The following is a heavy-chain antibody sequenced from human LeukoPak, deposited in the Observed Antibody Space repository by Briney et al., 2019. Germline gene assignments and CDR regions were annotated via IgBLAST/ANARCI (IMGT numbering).Heavy chain of an antibody. D-gene: IGHD4-23*01. V-gene: IGHV4-31*03. J-gene: IGHJ4*02. CDR1: GGSISSGGYY. CDR3: ARSHDYGGPFFDY. CDR2: IYYSGST. Sequence: SQTLSLTRTVSGGSISSGGYYWSWIRQHPGKGLEWIGYIYYSGSTYYNPSLKSRVTISVDTSKNQFSLKLSSVTAADTAVYYCARSHDYGGPFFDYWGQGTLVTVSS.